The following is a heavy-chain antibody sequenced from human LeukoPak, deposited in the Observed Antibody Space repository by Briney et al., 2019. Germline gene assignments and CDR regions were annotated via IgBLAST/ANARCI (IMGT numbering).Heavy chain of an antibody. CDR3: AKDDYGDLIPNWFDP. CDR1: GFTFSSYG. V-gene: IGHV3-23*01. Sequence: GGSLRLSCAASGFTFSSYGMSWVRQAPGKGLEWVSAISGSGGSTYYADSVKGRFTISRDNSKNTLYLQMNSLRAEDTAVYYCAKDDYGDLIPNWFDPWGQGTLVTVSS. CDR2: ISGSGGST. J-gene: IGHJ5*02. D-gene: IGHD4-17*01.